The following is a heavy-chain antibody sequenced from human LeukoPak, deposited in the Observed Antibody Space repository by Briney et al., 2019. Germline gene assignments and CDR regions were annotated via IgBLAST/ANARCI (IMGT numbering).Heavy chain of an antibody. CDR2: IYHSGST. D-gene: IGHD3-3*01. J-gene: IGHJ5*02. V-gene: IGHV4-38-2*02. CDR3: ARDSEVGSFYDFWSGYTPGWFDP. CDR1: GYSISSGYY. Sequence: PSKTLSLTCAVSGYSISSGYYWGWIRQPPGKGLEWIGSIYHSGSTYYNPSLKSRVTISVDTSKNQFSLKLSSVTAADTAVYYCARDSEVGSFYDFWSGYTPGWFDPWGQGTLVTVSS.